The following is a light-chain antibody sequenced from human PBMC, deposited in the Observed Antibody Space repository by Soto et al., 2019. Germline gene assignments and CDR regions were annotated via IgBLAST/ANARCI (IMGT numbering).Light chain of an antibody. CDR3: SSYAGSNNFRV. CDR1: SGDVGAYNY. V-gene: IGLV2-8*01. Sequence: QPVLTQPPSASGSPGQSVTISCTGTSGDVGAYNYVSWYQQHPGKAPKLMIYEVSKRPSGVPDRFSGSKSGNTASLTVSGLQAEDEADYYCSSYAGSNNFRVFGTGTKLTVL. J-gene: IGLJ1*01. CDR2: EVS.